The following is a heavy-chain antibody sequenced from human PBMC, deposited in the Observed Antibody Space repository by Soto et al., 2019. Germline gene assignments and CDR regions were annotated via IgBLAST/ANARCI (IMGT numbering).Heavy chain of an antibody. CDR2: ISSSSSTI. J-gene: IGHJ4*02. V-gene: IGHV3-48*02. D-gene: IGHD3-22*01. CDR1: GFTFSSYS. CDR3: ARMVSSGSSFDY. Sequence: PGGSLRLSCAASGFTFSSYSMNWVRQAPGKGLEWVSYISSSSSTIYYSTSLKTRLTISKDTSKNQVVLTMTNMDHVDTATYYCARMVSSGSSFDYWGQGTLVTVSS.